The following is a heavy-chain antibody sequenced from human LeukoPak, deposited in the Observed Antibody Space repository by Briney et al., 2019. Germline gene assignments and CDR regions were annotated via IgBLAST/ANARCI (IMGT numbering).Heavy chain of an antibody. Sequence: PSETLSLTCTVSGGSIRSSTDYWGWIRQPPGKGLEWIGSIYYSGSTNYNPSLKSRVIISVDTSKNHFSLKLTSVTAADTAVYFCARTLRGLLSRTYWGQGTLVTVSS. J-gene: IGHJ4*02. D-gene: IGHD3-10*01. CDR1: GGSIRSSTDY. V-gene: IGHV4-39*02. CDR3: ARTLRGLLSRTY. CDR2: IYYSGST.